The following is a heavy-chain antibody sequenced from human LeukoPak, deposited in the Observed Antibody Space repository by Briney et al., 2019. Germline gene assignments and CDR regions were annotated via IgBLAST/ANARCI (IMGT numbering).Heavy chain of an antibody. CDR2: ISSSSSYI. CDR1: GFTFDDYA. J-gene: IGHJ4*02. V-gene: IGHV3-21*01. Sequence: GRSLRLSCAASGFTFDDYAMHWVRQAPGKGLEWVSSISSSSSYIYYADSVKGRFTISRDNAKNSLYLQMNSLRAEDTAVYYCAGGSSSWAYWGQGTLVTVSS. CDR3: AGGSSSWAY. D-gene: IGHD6-13*01.